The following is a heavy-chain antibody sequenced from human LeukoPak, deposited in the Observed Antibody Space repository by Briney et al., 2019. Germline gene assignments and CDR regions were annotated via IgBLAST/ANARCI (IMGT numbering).Heavy chain of an antibody. Sequence: SVKVSCKASGYTFTSYDINWVRQATGQGLEWMGRIIPIFGTANYAQKFQGRVTITTDESTSTAYMELSSLRSEDTAVYYCARDDGGSPLDYWGQGTLVTVSS. J-gene: IGHJ4*02. CDR1: GYTFTSYD. V-gene: IGHV1-69*05. CDR3: ARDDGGSPLDY. CDR2: IIPIFGTA. D-gene: IGHD4-23*01.